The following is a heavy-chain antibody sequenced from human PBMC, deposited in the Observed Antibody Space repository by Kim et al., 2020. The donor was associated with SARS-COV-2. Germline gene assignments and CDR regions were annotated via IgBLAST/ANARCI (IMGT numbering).Heavy chain of an antibody. J-gene: IGHJ4*02. CDR1: GLSFRSYW. V-gene: IGHV3-74*03. CDR2: ISSDGGSA. D-gene: IGHD4-17*01. Sequence: GGSLRLSCAASGLSFRSYWIHWVRQAPGKGLVWVSRISSDGGSATYADSVKGRFTNSRDSAKNTLFLQMDSLRLEDTGVYYCAYLGFYGDLDYWGQGTLVTVSS. CDR3: AYLGFYGDLDY.